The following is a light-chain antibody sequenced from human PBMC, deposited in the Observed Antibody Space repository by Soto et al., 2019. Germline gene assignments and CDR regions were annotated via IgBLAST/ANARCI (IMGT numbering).Light chain of an antibody. CDR3: QQSYSTLSIT. J-gene: IGKJ5*01. CDR1: ESIARH. Sequence: DIQMTQSPSSLSAAVGDRVTITCRASESIARHLTWYQQKPGKAPKLLIYAASSLQNGVPSRFRGGGSGTDFTLTISNLQHEDFATYYYQQSYSTLSITFGQGTRLEIK. V-gene: IGKV1-39*01. CDR2: AAS.